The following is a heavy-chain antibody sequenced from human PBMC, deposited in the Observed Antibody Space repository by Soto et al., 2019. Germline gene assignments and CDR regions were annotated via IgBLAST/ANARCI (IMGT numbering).Heavy chain of an antibody. V-gene: IGHV2-5*01. CDR3: ARMSYSGTYYFDS. J-gene: IGHJ4*02. CDR2: IFGHGNE. Sequence: QITLKESGPALVKPTQTLTVTCTFSGFSLTTSAAGVGWIRQTPGKALEWLAVIFGHGNEKYSPSLKNRLTVTKDTSKNHVVLTMTNMDPLDTATYYCARMSYSGTYYFDSWGQGTLVTVSS. D-gene: IGHD1-26*01. CDR1: GFSLTTSAAG.